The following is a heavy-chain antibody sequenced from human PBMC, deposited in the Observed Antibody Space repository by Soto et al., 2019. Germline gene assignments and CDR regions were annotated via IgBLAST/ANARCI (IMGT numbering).Heavy chain of an antibody. Sequence: EVQLVETGGGLIQPGGSLRLSCAASGFTVSGNYMSWVRQAPGKGLEWVSVIYNGGGTYYADSVKGRFTISRDNCKNTLNLQITSLRAENTAVYSCASRGGSSYDSWGQGTLVTAPS. V-gene: IGHV3-53*02. CDR2: IYNGGGT. D-gene: IGHD2-15*01. J-gene: IGHJ4*02. CDR1: GFTVSGNY. CDR3: ASRGGSSYDS.